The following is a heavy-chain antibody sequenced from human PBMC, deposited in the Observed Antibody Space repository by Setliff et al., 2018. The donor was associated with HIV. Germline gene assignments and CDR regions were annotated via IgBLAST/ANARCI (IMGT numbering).Heavy chain of an antibody. D-gene: IGHD1-1*01. CDR2: VYYSGST. CDR3: ARLRGLNLEPFDY. J-gene: IGHJ4*02. CDR1: GGSIEFSSYY. V-gene: IGHV4-39*01. Sequence: LSLTCSVSGGSIEFSSYYWGWIRQPPGKGLEWIGSVYYSGSTYYNPSLKSRLTISVDTSTNKFSLKLSSVTAADTAVYYSARLRGLNLEPFDYWGQGTLVTVSS.